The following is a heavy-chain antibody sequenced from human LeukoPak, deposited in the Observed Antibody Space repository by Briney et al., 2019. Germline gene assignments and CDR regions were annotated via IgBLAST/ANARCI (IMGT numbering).Heavy chain of an antibody. V-gene: IGHV3-7*01. J-gene: IGHJ4*02. Sequence: GGSLRLSCAASGFTFSNYWMTWVRQAPGKGLEWVANIKQDGSERYYVDSVRGRFTISRDNAKNSVYLQVNSLRVEDTAMYYCVRDTGGRGSYPDYWGQGVLVTVPS. CDR1: GFTFSNYW. CDR3: VRDTGGRGSYPDY. CDR2: IKQDGSER. D-gene: IGHD3-16*02.